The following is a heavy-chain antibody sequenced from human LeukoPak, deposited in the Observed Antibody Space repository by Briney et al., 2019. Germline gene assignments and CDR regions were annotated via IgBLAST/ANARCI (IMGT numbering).Heavy chain of an antibody. CDR3: ARALRAFDI. V-gene: IGHV1-2*02. Sequence: GASVNVSCKASGYSFSDFYFYWVRQAPGQGLESMGWIYPKTGATKSTQKFQGRVTLTRDTSISTAYMELSRLRSDDTAVYYCARALRAFDIWGQGTMVTVSS. J-gene: IGHJ3*02. CDR1: GYSFSDFY. CDR2: IYPKTGAT.